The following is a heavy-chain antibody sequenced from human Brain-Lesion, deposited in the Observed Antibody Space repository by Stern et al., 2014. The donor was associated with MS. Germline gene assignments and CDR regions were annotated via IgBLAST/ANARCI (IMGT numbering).Heavy chain of an antibody. V-gene: IGHV1-2*02. CDR3: ARDQRGITIFGVVTDYYYLGMDV. CDR2: INPNTGGT. D-gene: IGHD3-3*01. Sequence: QVQLVQSGAEVKKPGASVKASCNTSGYIFTGYYIHWVRQAPGQGLEWMAWINPNTGGTKYAQKFQGRVTMSRDTSISTAYVELSSLTSDDTAVYYCARDQRGITIFGVVTDYYYLGMDVWGQGTTVTVSS. CDR1: GYIFTGYY. J-gene: IGHJ6*02.